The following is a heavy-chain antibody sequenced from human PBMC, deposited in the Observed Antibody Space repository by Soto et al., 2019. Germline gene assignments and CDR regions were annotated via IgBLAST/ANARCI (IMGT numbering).Heavy chain of an antibody. CDR3: ARNARGDKASRPQNAFDI. V-gene: IGHV3-33*01. D-gene: IGHD3-9*01. Sequence: GGSMRLSCAASGFTFSSYGMHWVRQAPGKGLEWVAVIWYDGSNKYYADSVKGRFTISRDNSKNTLYLQMNSLRAEDTAVYYCARNARGDKASRPQNAFDIWGQGTMVTVS. CDR2: IWYDGSNK. J-gene: IGHJ3*02. CDR1: GFTFSSYG.